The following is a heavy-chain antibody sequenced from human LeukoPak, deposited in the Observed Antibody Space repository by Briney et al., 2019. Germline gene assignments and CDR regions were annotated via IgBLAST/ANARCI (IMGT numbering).Heavy chain of an antibody. D-gene: IGHD2-21*02. V-gene: IGHV1-46*01. CDR1: GYTFTSYY. CDR3: ASTVCGGDCYSGYNYYYYMDV. Sequence: GASVKVSCKASGYTFTSYYMHWVRQAPGQGLEWMGIINPSGGSTSYAQKFQGRVTMTRDMSTSTVYMELSSLRSEDTAVYYCASTVCGGDCYSGYNYYYYMDVWGKGTTVIVSS. J-gene: IGHJ6*03. CDR2: INPSGGST.